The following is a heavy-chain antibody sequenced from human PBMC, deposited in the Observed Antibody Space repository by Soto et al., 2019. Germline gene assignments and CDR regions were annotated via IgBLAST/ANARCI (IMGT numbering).Heavy chain of an antibody. V-gene: IGHV4-31*03. D-gene: IGHD2-15*01. Sequence: QVQLQESGPGLVKPSQTLSLTCTVSGGSISSGGYYWSWIRQHPGKGLEWIGYIYYSGSTYYNPSLKSRVTISVNTSKNQFSLKLSSVTAADTAVYYCARILLYCSGGSCYSRNAFDIWGQGTMVTVSS. CDR3: ARILLYCSGGSCYSRNAFDI. J-gene: IGHJ3*02. CDR2: IYYSGST. CDR1: GGSISSGGYY.